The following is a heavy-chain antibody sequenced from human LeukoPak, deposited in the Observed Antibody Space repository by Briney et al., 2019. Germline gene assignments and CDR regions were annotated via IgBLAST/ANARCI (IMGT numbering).Heavy chain of an antibody. V-gene: IGHV4-59*01. CDR3: ARSYYGSANWFDP. CDR2: IYYSGST. J-gene: IGHJ5*02. CDR1: GGSISSYY. D-gene: IGHD3-10*01. Sequence: SETLSLTCTVSGGSISSYYWSWIRQPPGKGLEWIGYIYYSGSTNYNPSLKSRVTISVDTSKNQFSLKLSSVTAADTAVYYCARSYYGSANWFDPWGQGTLVTVSS.